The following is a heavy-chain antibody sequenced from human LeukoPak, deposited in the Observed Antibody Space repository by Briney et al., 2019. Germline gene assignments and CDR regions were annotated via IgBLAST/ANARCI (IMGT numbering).Heavy chain of an antibody. D-gene: IGHD6-19*01. CDR3: ARGTGQWLAGGYFDY. CDR2: IYHSGST. Sequence: SETLSLTCTVSGYSISSGYYWGWIRQPPGKGLEWIGSIYHSGSTYYNPSLKSRVTISVDTSKDQFSPKLSSVTAADTAVYYCARGTGQWLAGGYFDYWGQGTLVTVSS. CDR1: GYSISSGYY. J-gene: IGHJ4*02. V-gene: IGHV4-38-2*02.